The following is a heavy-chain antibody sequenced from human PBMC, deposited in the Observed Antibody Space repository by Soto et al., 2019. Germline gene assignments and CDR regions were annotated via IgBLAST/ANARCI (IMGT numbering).Heavy chain of an antibody. D-gene: IGHD2-2*02. CDR2: ISYDGSNK. V-gene: IGHV3-30-3*01. J-gene: IGHJ4*02. CDR3: ARDRDPVVPAAITYYFDS. Sequence: SLWVYCGACGFSITSCAMHRVSQAPGKGLEWVAVISYDGSNKYYADSVKGRFTISRDNSKNTLYLQMNSLRAEDTAVYYCARDRDPVVPAAITYYFDSWGQGTLVSVSS. CDR1: GFSITSCA.